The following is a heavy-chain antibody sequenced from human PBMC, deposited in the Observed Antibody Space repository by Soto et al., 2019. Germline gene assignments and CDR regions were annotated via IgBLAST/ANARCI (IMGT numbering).Heavy chain of an antibody. D-gene: IGHD3-10*01. CDR2: IIPLLDVT. J-gene: IGHJ4*02. CDR1: GGTFSTYT. Sequence: GASVKVSCKASGGTFSTYTINWVRQAPGQGLEWMGRIIPLLDVTNNAQRFQGRVTITADKSTSTVYMELTSPTSQDTAVYYCARDSGTVGYDDSWGQGTLVTVSS. CDR3: ARDSGTVGYDDS. V-gene: IGHV1-69*04.